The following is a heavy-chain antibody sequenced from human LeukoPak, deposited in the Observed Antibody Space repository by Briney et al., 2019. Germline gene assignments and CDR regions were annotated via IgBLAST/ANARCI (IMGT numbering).Heavy chain of an antibody. D-gene: IGHD4-17*01. CDR1: GFTFSSYE. V-gene: IGHV3-48*03. J-gene: IGHJ4*02. CDR2: ISSSGSTI. CDR3: ARQTTYGDYGY. Sequence: GGSLRLSCAASGFTFSSYEMNWVRQAPGKGLEWVSYISSSGSTIYYADSVKGRFTISRDNAKNSLYLQMNSLRAEDTAVYYCARQTTYGDYGYWGQGTLATVSS.